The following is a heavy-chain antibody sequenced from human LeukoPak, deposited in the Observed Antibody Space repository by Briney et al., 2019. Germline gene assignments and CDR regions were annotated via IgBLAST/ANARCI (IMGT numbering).Heavy chain of an antibody. V-gene: IGHV4-59*01. J-gene: IGHJ4*02. CDR3: ARVSVGATGGVYFDY. CDR2: IYYSGST. CDR1: GGSISTYY. Sequence: NTSETLSLTCTVSGGSISTYYWSWIRQPAGKGLEWIGYIYYSGSTNYNPSLKSRVTISVDTSKNQFSLKLSSVTAADTAVYYCARVSVGATGGVYFDYWGQGTLVTVSS. D-gene: IGHD1-26*01.